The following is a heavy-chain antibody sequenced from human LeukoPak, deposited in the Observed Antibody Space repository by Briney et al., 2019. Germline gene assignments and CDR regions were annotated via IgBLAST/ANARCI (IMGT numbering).Heavy chain of an antibody. CDR3: AKDLGDSSIGGGFQH. Sequence: GGSLRLSCAAYGFTFSSYAMSWVRQAPGKGLEWVSAISGSGGSTYYADSVKGRFTISRDNSKNTLYLQMNSLRAEDTAVYYCAKDLGDSSIGGGFQHWGQGTLVTVSS. V-gene: IGHV3-23*01. D-gene: IGHD2-15*01. CDR2: ISGSGGST. J-gene: IGHJ1*01. CDR1: GFTFSSYA.